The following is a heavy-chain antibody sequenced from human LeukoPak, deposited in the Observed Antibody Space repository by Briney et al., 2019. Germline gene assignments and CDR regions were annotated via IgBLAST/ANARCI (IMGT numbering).Heavy chain of an antibody. J-gene: IGHJ4*02. CDR1: GFTFSSYA. D-gene: IGHD6-13*01. CDR3: TTERLWSGYSSSWYGYY. V-gene: IGHV3-30-3*01. CDR2: ISYDGSNK. Sequence: HPGGSLRLSCAASGFTFSSYAMHWVRQAPGKGLEWVAVISYDGSNKYYADSVKGRFTISRDNSKNTLYLQMNSLRAEDTAVYYCTTERLWSGYSSSWYGYYWGQGTLVTVSS.